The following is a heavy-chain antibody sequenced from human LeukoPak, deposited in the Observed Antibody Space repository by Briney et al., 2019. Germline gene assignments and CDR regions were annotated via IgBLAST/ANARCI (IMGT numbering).Heavy chain of an antibody. CDR2: INAYNGNT. D-gene: IGHD3-10*01. V-gene: IGHV1-18*01. CDR3: ARGIGGSGSLYYYYYYMDV. CDR1: GYTFTSYG. Sequence: ASVKVSCKASGYTFTSYGISWVRQAPGQGLEWMGWINAYNGNTNFAQKLQGRVTITTDTSTTTAYMELRSLRSDDTAVYYCARGIGGSGSLYYYYYYMDVWGKGTTVTVSS. J-gene: IGHJ6*03.